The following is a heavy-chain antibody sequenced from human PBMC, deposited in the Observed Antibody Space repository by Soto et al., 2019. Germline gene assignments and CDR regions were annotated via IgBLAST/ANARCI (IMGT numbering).Heavy chain of an antibody. D-gene: IGHD3-3*01. V-gene: IGHV2-5*02. CDR2: IYWDDDK. Sequence: QITLNESGPTQVKPRQTLTLTCTFSGFSLTTSGVGVGWIRQSPGKAPEWLALIYWDDDKRYSPSLKSRLTITKDTSKNQVVLTMVDLHPADTATYYCAHIVLRTVFGLVTTTAIYFDFWGQGTPVAVSS. J-gene: IGHJ4*02. CDR3: AHIVLRTVFGLVTTTAIYFDF. CDR1: GFSLTTSGVG.